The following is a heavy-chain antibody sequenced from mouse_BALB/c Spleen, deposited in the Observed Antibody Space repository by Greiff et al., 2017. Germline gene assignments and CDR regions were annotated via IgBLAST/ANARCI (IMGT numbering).Heavy chain of an antibody. D-gene: IGHD2-1*01. V-gene: IGHV5-6*01. Sequence: EVKLVESGGDLVKPGGSLKLSCAASGFTFSSYGMSWVRQTPDKRLEWVATISSGGSYTYYPDSVKGRFTISRDNAKNTLYLQMSSLKSEDTAMYYCASHYYGNTFAYWGQGTLVTVSA. CDR3: ASHYYGNTFAY. CDR2: ISSGGSYT. J-gene: IGHJ3*01. CDR1: GFTFSSYG.